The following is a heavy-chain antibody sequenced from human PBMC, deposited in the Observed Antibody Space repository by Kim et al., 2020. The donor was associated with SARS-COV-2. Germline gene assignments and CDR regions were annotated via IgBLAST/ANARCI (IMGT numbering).Heavy chain of an antibody. CDR3: ARGRSFDP. CDR1: GYTFSGYY. CDR2: INPNSGDT. J-gene: IGHJ5*02. Sequence: ASVKVSCKASGYTFSGYYIHWVRQAPGQGLEWMGWINPNSGDTRYTQKFQGKVTMTRDTSLTTAYMELSRLESDDTAVYYCARGRSFDPWGQGTLVTVSS. V-gene: IGHV1-2*02.